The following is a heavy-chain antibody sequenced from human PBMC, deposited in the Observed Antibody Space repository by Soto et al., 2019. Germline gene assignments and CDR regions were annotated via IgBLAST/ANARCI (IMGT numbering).Heavy chain of an antibody. J-gene: IGHJ4*02. Sequence: GGSLRLSCAASGFTFSSYAMSWVRQAPGKGLEWVSAISGSGGSTYYADSVKGRFTISRDNSKNTLYLQMNSLRAEDTAVYYCAKVRARHQLLPSDLAYWGQGTLVPVSS. V-gene: IGHV3-23*01. CDR3: AKVRARHQLLPSDLAY. CDR1: GFTFSSYA. D-gene: IGHD6-6*01. CDR2: ISGSGGST.